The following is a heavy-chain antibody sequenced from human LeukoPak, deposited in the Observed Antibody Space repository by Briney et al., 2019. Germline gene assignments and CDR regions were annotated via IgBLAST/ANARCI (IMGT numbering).Heavy chain of an antibody. Sequence: GGSLRLSCAASGFTFNNDWMTWVRQAPGKGLEWVAIIKQDGSETYCVDSVKGRFTISRHNAKNSLYLQMNSLRVEDSAVYYCARGASSSDYYGLDVWGQGTTVTVSS. V-gene: IGHV3-7*02. CDR2: IKQDGSET. CDR3: ARGASSSDYYGLDV. D-gene: IGHD6-6*01. CDR1: GFTFNNDW. J-gene: IGHJ6*02.